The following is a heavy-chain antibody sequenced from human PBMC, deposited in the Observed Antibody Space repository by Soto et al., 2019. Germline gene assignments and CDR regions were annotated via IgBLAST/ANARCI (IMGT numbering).Heavy chain of an antibody. V-gene: IGHV4-59*08. J-gene: IGHJ4*02. Sequence: PSETLSLTCAVSGDSISSYYWTWIRQPPGKGLEWIGYIYYSGGTNYNPSLKSRVTISVDSSKNHFSLKLSSVTAADTAVYYCARTRGDILTGYYLYWGQGTLVTVSS. CDR2: IYYSGGT. CDR1: GDSISSYY. D-gene: IGHD3-9*01. CDR3: ARTRGDILTGYYLY.